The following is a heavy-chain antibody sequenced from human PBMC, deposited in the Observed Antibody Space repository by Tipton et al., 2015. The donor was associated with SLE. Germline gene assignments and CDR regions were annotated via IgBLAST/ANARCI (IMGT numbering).Heavy chain of an antibody. D-gene: IGHD1-26*01. V-gene: IGHV4-34*01. CDR1: GGSFSGYS. CDR2: SNPSGNT. CDR3: AREVGAYAYYYYYMDV. Sequence: TLSLTCAVYGGSFSGYSWSWIRQPPGKGLEWIGESNPSGNTNYNPSLKSRVTISVDTSNNQLSLKLTSVTAADTAVYYCAREVGAYAYYYYYMDVWGKGTTVTVSS. J-gene: IGHJ6*03.